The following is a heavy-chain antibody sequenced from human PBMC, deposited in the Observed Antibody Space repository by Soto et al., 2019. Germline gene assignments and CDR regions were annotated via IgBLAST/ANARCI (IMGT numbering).Heavy chain of an antibody. J-gene: IGHJ4*02. CDR3: ARGWGRIFDY. CDR2: INHSGST. D-gene: IGHD7-27*01. V-gene: IGHV4-34*01. CDR1: GGSLSGYY. Sequence: QVQLQQWGAGLLKPSETLSLTCAVYGGSLSGYYWSWIRQPPGKGLEWIGEINHSGSTNFNPSLKSRVTISVDTSNNQFSLRLSSVTAAATAVYYCARGWGRIFDYWGQGTLVTVSS.